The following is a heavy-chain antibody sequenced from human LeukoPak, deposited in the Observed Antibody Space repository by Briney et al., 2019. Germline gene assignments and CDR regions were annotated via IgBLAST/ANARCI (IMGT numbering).Heavy chain of an antibody. CDR3: ARLPLQPYFDC. J-gene: IGHJ4*02. CDR1: GSSISSGYY. D-gene: IGHD4-11*01. Sequence: PSETLSLTCTVSGSSISSGYYWGWIRQPPGKGLEWIGSIYHSGSTYYNPSLKSRVTVSVNTSKNQFSLKLSSVTAADTAVYYCARLPLQPYFDCWGQGTLVTVSS. CDR2: IYHSGST. V-gene: IGHV4-38-2*02.